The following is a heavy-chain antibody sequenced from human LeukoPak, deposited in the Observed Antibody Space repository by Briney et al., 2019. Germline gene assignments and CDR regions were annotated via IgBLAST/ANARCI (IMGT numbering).Heavy chain of an antibody. CDR2: INPNSGGT. J-gene: IGHJ4*02. CDR1: GYTFTGFY. CDR3: ARGYYDFWSGYYPVGY. V-gene: IGHV1-2*02. Sequence: ASVKVSCKASGYTFTGFYIHWVRQAPGQGLEWMGWINPNSGGTNYAQESEGRVTMTRDTSISTAYMELSRLRSDDTAVYYCARGYYDFWSGYYPVGYWGQGTLVTVSS. D-gene: IGHD3-3*01.